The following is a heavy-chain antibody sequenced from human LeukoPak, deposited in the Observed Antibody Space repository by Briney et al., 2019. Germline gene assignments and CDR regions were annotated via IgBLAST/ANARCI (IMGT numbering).Heavy chain of an antibody. CDR1: GYTFINYG. CDR2: ISAYNGNT. J-gene: IGHJ4*02. Sequence: ASVKVSCKASGYTFINYGISWVRQAPGQGLEWMGWISAYNGNTNYAQKLQGRVTMTTDTSTSTAYMELRSLRSDDTAVYYCARGRSSGWYKGYYFDYWGQGTLVTVSS. V-gene: IGHV1-18*01. CDR3: ARGRSSGWYKGYYFDY. D-gene: IGHD6-19*01.